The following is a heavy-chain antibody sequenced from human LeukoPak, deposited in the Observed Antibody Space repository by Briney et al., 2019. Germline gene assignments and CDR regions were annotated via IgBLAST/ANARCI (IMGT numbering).Heavy chain of an antibody. CDR1: GYTFTSYG. D-gene: IGHD3-22*01. V-gene: IGHV1-18*01. CDR3: ANTYYYDSSGSHYGMDV. Sequence: ASVKVSCKASGYTFTSYGISWVRQAPGQGLAWMGWISAYNGNTNYAQKLQGRVTMTTDTSTSTAYMELRSLRSDDTAVYYCANTYYYDSSGSHYGMDVWGQGTTVTVSS. J-gene: IGHJ6*02. CDR2: ISAYNGNT.